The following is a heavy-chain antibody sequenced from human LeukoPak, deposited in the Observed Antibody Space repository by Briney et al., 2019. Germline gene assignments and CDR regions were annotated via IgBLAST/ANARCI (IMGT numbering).Heavy chain of an antibody. CDR1: GFTVSSNY. V-gene: IGHV3-53*01. CDR3: ARLLAARHFDY. Sequence: GGSLRLSCAASGFTVSSNYMSWVRQAPGEGLEWVSVIYSGGSTYYADSVKGRFTISRDNSKNTLYLQMNSLRAEDTAVYYCARLLAARHFDYWGQGTLVTVSS. D-gene: IGHD6-6*01. CDR2: IYSGGST. J-gene: IGHJ4*02.